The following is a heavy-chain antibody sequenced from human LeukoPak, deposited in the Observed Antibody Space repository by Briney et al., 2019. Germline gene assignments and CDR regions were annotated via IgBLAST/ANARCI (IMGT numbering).Heavy chain of an antibody. Sequence: GGSLRLSCAVSGFTFSTYWMHWVHQAPGKGPVWVSRISSDGTRTSYVDSVRGRFTISRDNAKNTLYLQMNSLRVEDTAVYYCARSPNCGGDCSWGQGTLVTVSS. D-gene: IGHD2-21*02. CDR3: ARSPNCGGDCS. CDR2: ISSDGTRT. J-gene: IGHJ5*02. V-gene: IGHV3-74*01. CDR1: GFTFSTYW.